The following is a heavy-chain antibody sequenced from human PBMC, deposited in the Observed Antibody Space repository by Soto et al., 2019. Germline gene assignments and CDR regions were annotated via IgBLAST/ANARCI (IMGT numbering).Heavy chain of an antibody. Sequence: GASVKVSCKASGGTFSSYAISWVRQAPGQGLEWMGGMIPIIGTTSYAQKFQGRVTMTRNNSISTAYMELSSLRSEDTAVYYCARLNMVRGVIIDPYNWFDPWGQGTLVTVSS. CDR2: MIPIIGTT. D-gene: IGHD3-10*01. CDR3: ARLNMVRGVIIDPYNWFDP. CDR1: GGTFSSYA. V-gene: IGHV1-69*05. J-gene: IGHJ5*02.